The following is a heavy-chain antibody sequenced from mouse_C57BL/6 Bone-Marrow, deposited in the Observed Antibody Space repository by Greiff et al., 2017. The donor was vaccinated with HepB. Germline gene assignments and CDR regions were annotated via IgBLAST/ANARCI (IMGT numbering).Heavy chain of an antibody. CDR3: ARSSIYYGSSYPYWYFDV. D-gene: IGHD1-1*01. V-gene: IGHV1-9*01. Sequence: QVQLQQSGAELMKPGASVKLSCKATGYTFTGYWIEWVKQRPGHGLEWIGEILPGSGSTNYNEKFKGKATFTADTSSNTAYMQIRSLTTEDSAIYYCARSSIYYGSSYPYWYFDVWGTGTTVTVSS. CDR1: GYTFTGYW. J-gene: IGHJ1*03. CDR2: ILPGSGST.